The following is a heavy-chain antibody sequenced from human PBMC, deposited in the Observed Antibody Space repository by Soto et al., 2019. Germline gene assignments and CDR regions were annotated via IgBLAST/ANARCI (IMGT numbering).Heavy chain of an antibody. CDR2: ISAYNGNT. CDR1: GYTFTSYG. J-gene: IGHJ5*02. V-gene: IGHV1-18*01. CDR3: ARELRVSDYYTFDP. Sequence: ASVKVSCKASGYTFTSYGISWVRQAPGQGLEWMGWISAYNGNTNYAQKLQGRVTMTTDTSTSTAYMELRSLRSDDTAVYYCARELRVSDYYTFDPWGQGTLVTVSS. D-gene: IGHD3-3*01.